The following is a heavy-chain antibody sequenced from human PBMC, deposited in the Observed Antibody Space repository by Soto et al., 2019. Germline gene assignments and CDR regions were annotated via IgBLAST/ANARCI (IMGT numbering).Heavy chain of an antibody. D-gene: IGHD1-26*01. CDR2: ISYDGSNK. Sequence: GGSLRLSCAASGFTFSSYAMHWVRQAPGKGLEWVAVISYDGSNKYYADSVKGRFTISRDNSKNTLYLQMNSLRAEDTAVYYWAREAVGAHRGWHFDYWGQGTLVTVSS. CDR1: GFTFSSYA. V-gene: IGHV3-30-3*01. J-gene: IGHJ4*02. CDR3: AREAVGAHRGWHFDY.